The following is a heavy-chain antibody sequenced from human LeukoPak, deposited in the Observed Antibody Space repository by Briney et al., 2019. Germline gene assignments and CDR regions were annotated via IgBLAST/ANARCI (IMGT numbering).Heavy chain of an antibody. V-gene: IGHV3-23*01. Sequence: GGSLRLSCVASGFIFNKHAMSWVRQAPGKGLEWVSGLSGSGSSTDYADSVKGRFTVSRDNSKNTLYLQMNSLRAEDTAVYYCAKGTYYYDSSGYSVDYWGQGTLATVSS. CDR2: LSGSGSST. CDR3: AKGTYYYDSSGYSVDY. D-gene: IGHD3-22*01. J-gene: IGHJ4*02. CDR1: GFIFNKHA.